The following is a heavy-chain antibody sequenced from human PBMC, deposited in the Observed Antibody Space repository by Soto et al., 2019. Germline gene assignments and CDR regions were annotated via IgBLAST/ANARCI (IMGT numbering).Heavy chain of an antibody. CDR2: ISAYNGNT. CDR3: ARVGQNGYYDSRAMVDY. CDR1: GYTFTSYG. D-gene: IGHD3-22*01. J-gene: IGHJ4*02. V-gene: IGHV1-18*01. Sequence: QVQLVQSGAEVKKPGASVKVSCKASGYTFTSYGISWVRQAPGQGLEWMGWISAYNGNTNYAQKLQGIVTITTDTSTSTAYLELRSLRSDDTSVYYCARVGQNGYYDSRAMVDYWGQGTLVTVSS.